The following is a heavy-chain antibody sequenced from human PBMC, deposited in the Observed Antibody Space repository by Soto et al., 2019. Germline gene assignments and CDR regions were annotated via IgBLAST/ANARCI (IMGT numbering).Heavy chain of an antibody. V-gene: IGHV5-51*01. CDR1: GYSFTSYW. J-gene: IGHJ6*02. Sequence: GESLKISCKGSGYSFTSYWIGWVRQMPGKGLEWMGIIYPGDSDTRYSPSFQGQVTISADKSISTAYLQWSSLKASDTAMYYCARHNVSQGYTPAEYYYYGMDVWGQGTTVTVSS. D-gene: IGHD5-18*01. CDR2: IYPGDSDT. CDR3: ARHNVSQGYTPAEYYYYGMDV.